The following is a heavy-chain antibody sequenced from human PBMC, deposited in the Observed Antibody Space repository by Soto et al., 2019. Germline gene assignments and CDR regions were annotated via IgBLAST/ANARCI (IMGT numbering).Heavy chain of an antibody. Sequence: GGSLRLSCAASGFTFSSYGMHWVRQAPGKGLEWVAVISYDGSNKYYADSVKGRFTISRDNSKNTLYLQMNSLRAEDTAVYYCAKDPAAAGKRYFQHWGQGTLVTVSS. CDR2: ISYDGSNK. CDR1: GFTFSSYG. D-gene: IGHD6-13*01. V-gene: IGHV3-30*18. J-gene: IGHJ1*01. CDR3: AKDPAAAGKRYFQH.